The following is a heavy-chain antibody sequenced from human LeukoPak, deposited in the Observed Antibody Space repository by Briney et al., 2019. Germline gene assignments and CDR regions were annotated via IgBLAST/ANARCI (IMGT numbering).Heavy chain of an antibody. Sequence: GGSLRLSCAASGFTFSNYVMHWVRQAPGKGLEYVSAINSNGGTTYYANSVKGRFTISRDNAKNSLYLQMNSLRAEDTAVYYCSAGYNWYYFDYWGQGTLVTVSS. CDR2: INSNGGTT. V-gene: IGHV3-64*01. J-gene: IGHJ4*02. D-gene: IGHD5-24*01. CDR3: SAGYNWYYFDY. CDR1: GFTFSNYV.